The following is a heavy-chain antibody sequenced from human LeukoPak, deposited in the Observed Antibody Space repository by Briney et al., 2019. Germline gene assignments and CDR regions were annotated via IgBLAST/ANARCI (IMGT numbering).Heavy chain of an antibody. CDR3: ARTPEWIAAAGTLTQYYYYYYMDV. Sequence: GGSLRLSCAASGFTFSDYYMSWIRQAPGKGLEWVSYISSSGSTIYYADSVKGRFTISRDNAKNSLYLQMNSLRAEDTAVYYCARTPEWIAAAGTLTQYYYYYYMDVWGKGTTVTVSS. D-gene: IGHD6-13*01. CDR2: ISSSGSTI. V-gene: IGHV3-11*01. CDR1: GFTFSDYY. J-gene: IGHJ6*03.